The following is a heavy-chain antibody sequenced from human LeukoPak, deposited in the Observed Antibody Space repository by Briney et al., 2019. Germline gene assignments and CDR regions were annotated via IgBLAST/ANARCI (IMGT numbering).Heavy chain of an antibody. J-gene: IGHJ5*02. CDR1: GYTFTSYG. V-gene: IGHV1-18*01. D-gene: IGHD1-14*01. Sequence: ASVKVSCKASGYTFTSYGISWVRQAPGQGLEWMGWISGYNGYTDYAQNLQGRVTMTTDTSTSTAYMELRSLRSDDTAVYYCARDPPERPNWFDPWGQGTLVTVSS. CDR3: ARDPPERPNWFDP. CDR2: ISGYNGYT.